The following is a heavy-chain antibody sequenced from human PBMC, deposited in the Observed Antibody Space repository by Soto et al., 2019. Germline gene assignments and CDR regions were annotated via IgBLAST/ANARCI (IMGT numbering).Heavy chain of an antibody. V-gene: IGHV4-38-2*02. D-gene: IGHD6-6*01. J-gene: IGHJ5*02. CDR1: GYSISSGYY. CDR3: ARDTLGAARIYNWFDP. CDR2: IYHSGST. Sequence: SETLSLTCAVSGYSISSGYYWGFIRQPPGKGLEWIGSIYHSGSTYYNPSLKSRVTISVDTSKNQFSLKLSSVTAADTAVYYCARDTLGAARIYNWFDPWGQGTLVTVPS.